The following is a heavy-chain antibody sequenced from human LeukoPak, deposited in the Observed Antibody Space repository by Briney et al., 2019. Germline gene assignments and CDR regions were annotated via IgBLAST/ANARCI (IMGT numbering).Heavy chain of an antibody. CDR2: INHSGST. V-gene: IGHV4-34*01. Sequence: SETLSLTCAVYGGSFSGYYWSWIRQPPGKGLEWIREINHSGSTNYNPSLKSRVTISVDTSKNQFSLKLSSVTAADTAVYYCARERTTVTLGGWFDPSGQGTLVTVSS. D-gene: IGHD4-17*01. CDR1: GGSFSGYY. J-gene: IGHJ5*02. CDR3: ARERTTVTLGGWFDP.